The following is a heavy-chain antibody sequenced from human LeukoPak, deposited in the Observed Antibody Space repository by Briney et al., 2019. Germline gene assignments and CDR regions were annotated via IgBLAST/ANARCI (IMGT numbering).Heavy chain of an antibody. J-gene: IGHJ6*02. D-gene: IGHD5-18*01. CDR2: ISAYNGNT. V-gene: IGHV1-18*01. Sequence: EASVKVSCKASGYTFTSYGISWVRQAPGQGLEWMGWISAYNGNTNYAQKLQGRVTMTTDTSTSTAYMELRSLRSDDTAVYYCARDRAAQLPIGGYYYYYYGMDVWGQGTTVTVSS. CDR3: ARDRAAQLPIGGYYYYYYGMDV. CDR1: GYTFTSYG.